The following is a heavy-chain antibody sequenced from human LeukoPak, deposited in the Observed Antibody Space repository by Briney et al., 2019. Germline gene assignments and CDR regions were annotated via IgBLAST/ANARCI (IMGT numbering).Heavy chain of an antibody. J-gene: IGHJ3*02. CDR3: ARSRSLPTYYYDSSSRLDAFDI. D-gene: IGHD3-22*01. CDR1: GGSISSGGYY. CDR2: IYYSGST. V-gene: IGHV4-31*03. Sequence: PSETLSLTCTVSGGSISSGGYYWSWIRQHPGKGLEWIGYIYYSGSTYYNPSLKSRVTISVDTSKNQFSLKLSSVTAADTAVYYCARSRSLPTYYYDSSSRLDAFDIWGQGTMVTVSS.